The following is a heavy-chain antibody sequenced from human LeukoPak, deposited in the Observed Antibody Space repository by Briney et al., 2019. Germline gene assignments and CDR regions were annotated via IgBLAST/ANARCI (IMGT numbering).Heavy chain of an antibody. V-gene: IGHV3-74*01. Sequence: PGGSLRLSCAASGFTFSKYWMLWVRQAPGKGLESVSRINTDETVTTYADSVKGRFTVSRDNADNTMFLQMNSVRDEDTAVCYCATKQWLAPPPDSWGQGTPVTVSS. D-gene: IGHD6-19*01. J-gene: IGHJ4*02. CDR2: INTDETVT. CDR1: GFTFSKYW. CDR3: ATKQWLAPPPDS.